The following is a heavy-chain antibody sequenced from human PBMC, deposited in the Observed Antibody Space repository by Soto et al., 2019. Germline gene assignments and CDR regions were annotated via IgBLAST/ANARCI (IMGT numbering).Heavy chain of an antibody. J-gene: IGHJ4*02. CDR1: GGSISSSSFY. CDR3: ATKGMLDSPSDY. D-gene: IGHD3-10*01. CDR2: INYSGST. V-gene: IGHV4-39*01. Sequence: QLQLQESGPGLVKPSETLSLTCTVSGGSISSSSFYWGWIRQPPGKGLEWIGTINYSGSTYYNPSLKSRVTASVDTSKNQFSLKLSSVTAADSAVYYGATKGMLDSPSDYWGQGTLVTVSS.